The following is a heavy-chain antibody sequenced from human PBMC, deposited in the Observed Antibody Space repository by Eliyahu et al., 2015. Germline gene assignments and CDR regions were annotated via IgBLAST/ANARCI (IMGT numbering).Heavy chain of an antibody. CDR2: ISAXGGST. CDR3: AKDMESKLLWDFDY. CDR1: GFTFGNSA. V-gene: IGHV3-23*01. J-gene: IGHJ4*02. D-gene: IGHD2-2*01. Sequence: EVQLLESGGGLVQPGGSXRLSCAVXGFTFGNSAMGWVRQAPGKGLEWVXVISAXGGSTDYADSVKGRFTISRDNSKNTLFLQMNSLRAEDTAVYYCAKDMESKLLWDFDYWGQGTQVTVSS.